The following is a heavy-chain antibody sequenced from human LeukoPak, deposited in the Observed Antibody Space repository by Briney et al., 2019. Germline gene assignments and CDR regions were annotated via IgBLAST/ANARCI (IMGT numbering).Heavy chain of an antibody. CDR3: ARDAYDSSGRCFDY. J-gene: IGHJ4*02. CDR2: IYYSGST. D-gene: IGHD3-22*01. Sequence: SQTLSLACTVSGGSISSGGYYWSWIRQHPGKGLEWIGYIYYSGSTYYNPSLKSRVTISVDTSKNQFSLKLSSVTAADTAVYYCARDAYDSSGRCFDYWGQGTLVTVSS. V-gene: IGHV4-31*03. CDR1: GGSISSGGYY.